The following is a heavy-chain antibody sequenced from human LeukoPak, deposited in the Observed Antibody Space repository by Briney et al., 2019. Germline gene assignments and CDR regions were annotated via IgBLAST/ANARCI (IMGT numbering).Heavy chain of an antibody. J-gene: IGHJ5*02. D-gene: IGHD1-26*01. CDR2: IYYTGST. CDR3: ARQGAFDP. Sequence: SGTLSLTCGVSGGSISGTNWWSWVRQPPGKGLEWIGSIYYTGSTYYNPSLKSRLTISVDTSKNQFSLRLKSVTAADTAVYYCARQGAFDPWGQGTLVTVSS. V-gene: IGHV4-4*02. CDR1: GGSISGTNW.